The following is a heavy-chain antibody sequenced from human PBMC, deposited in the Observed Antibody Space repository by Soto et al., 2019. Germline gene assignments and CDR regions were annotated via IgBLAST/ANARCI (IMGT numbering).Heavy chain of an antibody. CDR2: IFYSGST. Sequence: PSETLSLTCTVSDGSISSYYWTWIRQPPGKELEWLGYIFYSGSTNYNPSLKSRVTISVDTSKDQFSLKLTSVTAADTAVYYCARTPGSYFDYWGQGTLVTVSS. J-gene: IGHJ4*02. D-gene: IGHD3-10*01. CDR3: ARTPGSYFDY. V-gene: IGHV4-59*08. CDR1: DGSISSYY.